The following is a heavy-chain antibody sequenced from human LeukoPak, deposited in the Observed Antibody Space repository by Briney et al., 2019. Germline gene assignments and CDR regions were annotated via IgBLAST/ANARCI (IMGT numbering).Heavy chain of an antibody. V-gene: IGHV3-30-3*01. CDR1: GLTFSNYT. CDR3: ARSYSYFYYGMDV. Sequence: GGSLRLSCAASGLTFSNYTVHWVRQAPGKGLEWVAVLSYDGGNKYYAESVKGRFTISRDNSKDTLYLEMDTLRAEDTAAYYCARSYSYFYYGMDVWGQGTTVTVSS. J-gene: IGHJ6*02. CDR2: LSYDGGNK.